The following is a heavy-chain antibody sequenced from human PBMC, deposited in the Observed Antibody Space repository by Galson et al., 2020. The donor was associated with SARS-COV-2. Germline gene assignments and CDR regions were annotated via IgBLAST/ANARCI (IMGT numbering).Heavy chain of an antibody. Sequence: ASETLSLTCTVSGVSIRTGGYYWSWIRHRPGQGLEWIGYIYYNGGTYYNPSLKSRLSISVDTSYNQFSLRLSSVTVADTGVYFCATGSLDSYDYTGPFDNWGQGTLVTVSS. CDR2: IYYNGGT. CDR1: GVSIRTGGYY. J-gene: IGHJ4*02. D-gene: IGHD2-8*02. CDR3: ATGSLDSYDYTGPFDN. V-gene: IGHV4-31*03.